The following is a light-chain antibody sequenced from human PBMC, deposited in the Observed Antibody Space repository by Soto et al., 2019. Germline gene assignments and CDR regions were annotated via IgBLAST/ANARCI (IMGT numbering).Light chain of an antibody. Sequence: QSVLTQPRSVSGSPGQSVIISCTGTSSDIGSYNRVSWFHQPPGEAPKLIIYDVTKRPSGVPDRFSGSKSGNTASLTISGLQAEYEADYCCCSHADTYTVVFGGGTKLTVL. V-gene: IGLV2-11*01. CDR2: DVT. J-gene: IGLJ2*01. CDR1: SSDIGSYNR. CDR3: CSHADTYTVV.